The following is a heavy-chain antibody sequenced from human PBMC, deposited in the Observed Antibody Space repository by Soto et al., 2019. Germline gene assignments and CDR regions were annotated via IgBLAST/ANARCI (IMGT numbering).Heavy chain of an antibody. CDR2: ISYDGSNK. CDR1: GFTFSSYG. D-gene: IGHD3-10*01. Sequence: RLSCAASGFTFSSYGMHWVRQAPGKGLEWVAVISYDGSNKYYADSVKGRFTISRDNSKNTLYLQMNSLRAEDTAVYYCAKDLRRVVRGVTVGMDVWGQGTTVTVSS. V-gene: IGHV3-30*18. CDR3: AKDLRRVVRGVTVGMDV. J-gene: IGHJ6*02.